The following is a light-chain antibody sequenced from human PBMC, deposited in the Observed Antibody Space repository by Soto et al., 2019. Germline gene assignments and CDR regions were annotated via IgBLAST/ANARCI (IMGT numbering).Light chain of an antibody. Sequence: EIVMTQSPGTLSLSPGETATLSCRASQSVSSNYVAWFHQKPGQAPRLLIYGASSRATGVPDRFSASGSGTDFTLTISRLEPEDSAVYFCHQYADSPQTFGQGTKVDIK. CDR1: QSVSSNY. CDR2: GAS. J-gene: IGKJ2*01. CDR3: HQYADSPQT. V-gene: IGKV3-20*01.